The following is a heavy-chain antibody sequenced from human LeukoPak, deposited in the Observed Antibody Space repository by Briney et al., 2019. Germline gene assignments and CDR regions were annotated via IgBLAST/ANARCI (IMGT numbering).Heavy chain of an antibody. CDR3: AKDQLRSYYYYYYYMDV. Sequence: GGSLSPSCAASGSTFSSYAWNWVRQPPGKGREGVALIRYDGSNKYYADSVKGRFTISRDNSKNTLYLQMNSLRAEDTAVYYCAKDQLRSYYYYYYYMDVWGKGTTVTVSS. CDR2: IRYDGSNK. V-gene: IGHV3-30*02. CDR1: GSTFSSYA. D-gene: IGHD4-17*01. J-gene: IGHJ6*03.